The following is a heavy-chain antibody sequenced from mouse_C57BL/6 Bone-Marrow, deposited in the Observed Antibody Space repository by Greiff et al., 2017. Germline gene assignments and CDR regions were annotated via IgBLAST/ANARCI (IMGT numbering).Heavy chain of an antibody. J-gene: IGHJ3*01. V-gene: IGHV1-76*01. CDR3: ASGTGRRLGFAY. Sequence: QVQLQQSGAELVRPGASVKLSCKASGYTFTDYYINWVKQRPGQGLEWIARFYPGSGNSDYNEKFKGKATLTAEKSSSTAYMQLRSLTSEDSAVSFCASGTGRRLGFAYWGQGALVTVSA. D-gene: IGHD3-3*01. CDR1: GYTFTDYY. CDR2: FYPGSGNS.